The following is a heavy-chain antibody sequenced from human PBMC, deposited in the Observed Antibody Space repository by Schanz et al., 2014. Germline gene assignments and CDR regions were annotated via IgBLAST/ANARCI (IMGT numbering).Heavy chain of an antibody. CDR2: ISGSGGST. CDR1: GFTFSSYT. D-gene: IGHD6-19*01. Sequence: EVQLLESGGGLVRPGGSLRLSCAASGFTFSSYTMNWVRQAPGKGLEWVSAISGSGGSTVYADSVKGRFTISRDNSNNTVFLQMNSLRAEDTAVYYCAKDHPSSGWPAFGVWGQGTQVTVSS. CDR3: AKDHPSSGWPAFGV. V-gene: IGHV3-23*01. J-gene: IGHJ4*02.